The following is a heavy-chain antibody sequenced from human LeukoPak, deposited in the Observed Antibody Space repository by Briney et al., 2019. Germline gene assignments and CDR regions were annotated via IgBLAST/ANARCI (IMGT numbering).Heavy chain of an antibody. CDR3: AILAGNPY. V-gene: IGHV3-23*01. CDR1: GFTFSSYA. D-gene: IGHD2-21*01. J-gene: IGHJ4*02. Sequence: PGGSLRLSCAASGFTFSSYAMSWVRQAPGKGLEWVSSITGSADNTYYADSVKGRFTISRDNSKNTLYLQTNSLRAEDTAVYYCAILAGNPYWGPGTLVTVSS. CDR2: ITGSADNT.